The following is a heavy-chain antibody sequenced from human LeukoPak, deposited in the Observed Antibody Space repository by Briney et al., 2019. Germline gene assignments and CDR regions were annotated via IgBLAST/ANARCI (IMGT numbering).Heavy chain of an antibody. J-gene: IGHJ2*01. V-gene: IGHV4-59*01. Sequence: KPSETLSLTCTVSGGSISNYYWSWIRQPPGKGLEWIGYIYHSGNTDYNPSLKSRVTISVDTSKNQFSLKLNSVTAVDTAVYYCARGIGVTTTRPYWYFDLWGRGTLVTVSS. CDR2: IYHSGNT. D-gene: IGHD4-17*01. CDR1: GGSISNYY. CDR3: ARGIGVTTTRPYWYFDL.